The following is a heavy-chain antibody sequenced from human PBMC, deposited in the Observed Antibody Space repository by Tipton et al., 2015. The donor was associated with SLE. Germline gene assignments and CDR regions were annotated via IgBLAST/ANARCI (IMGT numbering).Heavy chain of an antibody. CDR3: ATQPPYSGTWYFDY. CDR1: GYSFADYD. V-gene: IGHV1-18*01. J-gene: IGHJ4*02. D-gene: IGHD6-13*01. Sequence: QVQLVQSGAEVRKPGASVRVSRKTSGYSFADYDITWVRQAPGQRLEWMGWISAYNGNTNYAQNLQGRVSMTTDTSTTTAYMELRNLRSDDTAVYYCATQPPYSGTWYFDYWGQGTLVTVSS. CDR2: ISAYNGNT.